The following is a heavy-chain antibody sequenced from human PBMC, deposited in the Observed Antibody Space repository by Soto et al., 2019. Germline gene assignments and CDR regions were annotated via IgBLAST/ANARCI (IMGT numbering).Heavy chain of an antibody. J-gene: IGHJ3*02. D-gene: IGHD2-21*02. CDR2: IWPGDSET. CDR3: AIGGDWYFFDM. Sequence: PGESLKISCQGSGYSFTNYWIGWLRQMPGKGLEWMGIIWPGDSETRYSPSFQGQVTISADKSISAAYLQWSSLKASDTAMYYCAIGGDWYFFDMWAQGTMVTVSS. CDR1: GYSFTNYW. V-gene: IGHV5-51*01.